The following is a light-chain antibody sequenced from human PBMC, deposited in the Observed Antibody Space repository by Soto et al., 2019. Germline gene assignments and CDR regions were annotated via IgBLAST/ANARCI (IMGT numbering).Light chain of an antibody. CDR2: DVT. V-gene: IGLV2-14*03. J-gene: IGLJ2*01. Sequence: QSALTQPASVSGSPGQSITISCTGTSSDVGGYNYVSWYQHHPGTAPKLMIYDVTDRPSGISFRFSGSKSGNTASLTISRLQAEDEADYYCSSYTSSNTVLFGAGTKLTVL. CDR1: SSDVGGYNY. CDR3: SSYTSSNTVL.